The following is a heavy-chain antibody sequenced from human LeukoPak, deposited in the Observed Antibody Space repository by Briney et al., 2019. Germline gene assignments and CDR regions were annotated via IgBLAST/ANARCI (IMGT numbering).Heavy chain of an antibody. V-gene: IGHV1-2*06. Sequence: ASVKVSCKASGYTFTGYYMHWVRQAPGQGLEWMGRINPNSGGTNYARKLQGRVTMTRDTSISTAYMELSRLRSDDTAVYYCAREEYSYGYFDYWGQGTLVTVSS. CDR1: GYTFTGYY. J-gene: IGHJ4*02. D-gene: IGHD5-18*01. CDR2: INPNSGGT. CDR3: AREEYSYGYFDY.